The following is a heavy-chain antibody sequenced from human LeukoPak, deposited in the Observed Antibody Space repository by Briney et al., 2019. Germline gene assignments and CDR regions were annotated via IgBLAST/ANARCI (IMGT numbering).Heavy chain of an antibody. J-gene: IGHJ3*02. Sequence: GGSLRLSCLTSGFTLSTNAMSWVRQAPGKGLEWVSAISGSGGSTYYADSVKGRFTISRDNSKNTLYLQMNSLRAEDTAVYYCAKEIRNDYGDYGGAFDIWGQGTMVTVSS. CDR2: ISGSGGST. CDR3: AKEIRNDYGDYGGAFDI. V-gene: IGHV3-23*01. D-gene: IGHD4-17*01. CDR1: GFTLSTNA.